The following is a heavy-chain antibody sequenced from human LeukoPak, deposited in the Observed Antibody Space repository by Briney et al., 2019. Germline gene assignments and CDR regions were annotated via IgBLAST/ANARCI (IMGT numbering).Heavy chain of an antibody. D-gene: IGHD3-9*01. CDR2: IYYSGST. J-gene: IGHJ5*02. Sequence: KPSETLSLTCTVSGGSISSYYWSWIRQPPGKGLEWIGYIYYSGSTNYNPSLKSRVTISVDTSKNQFSLKLSSVTAADTAVYFCARVKVGSAGFFFCSWGRGTLVTVCS. V-gene: IGHV4-59*01. CDR3: ARVKVGSAGFFFCS. CDR1: GGSISSYY.